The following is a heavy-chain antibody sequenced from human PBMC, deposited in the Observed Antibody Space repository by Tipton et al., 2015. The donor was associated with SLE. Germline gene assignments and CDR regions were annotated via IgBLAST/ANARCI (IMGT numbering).Heavy chain of an antibody. Sequence: TLSLTCTVSGYSINSDGYFWTWIRQPPGKGLEWIGYIYYSGSTYYNPSLQSRLTMSVDTSRNQFSLKLSSVTAADTAVYYCARERVGRLADFGMDVWGQGTTVTVSS. CDR2: IYYSGST. V-gene: IGHV4-31*03. CDR1: GYSINSDGYF. D-gene: IGHD6-19*01. CDR3: ARERVGRLADFGMDV. J-gene: IGHJ6*02.